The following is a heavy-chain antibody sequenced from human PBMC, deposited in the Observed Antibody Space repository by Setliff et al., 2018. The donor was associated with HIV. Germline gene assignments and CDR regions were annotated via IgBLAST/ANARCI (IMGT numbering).Heavy chain of an antibody. V-gene: IGHV1-46*01. J-gene: IGHJ3*02. CDR1: GYRFTNHY. CDR3: ASAGAWQRNALDI. Sequence: SVKVSCQPSGYRFTNHYMHWVRQAPGQGLEWMGVINPTGGSTRNTQKFQGRVAMTRDTSTSTVYMELSSLRSEDTAVYYCASAGAWQRNALDIWGQGTMVTVSS. D-gene: IGHD5-12*01. CDR2: INPTGGST.